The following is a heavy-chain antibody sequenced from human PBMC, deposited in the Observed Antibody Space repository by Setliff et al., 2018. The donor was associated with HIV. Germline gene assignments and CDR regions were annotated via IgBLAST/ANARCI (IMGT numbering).Heavy chain of an antibody. V-gene: IGHV3-23*01. Sequence: PGGSLRLSCAASGFTLSGYSMSWVRQVPGKGLEWVSAIDPSGSRIFYSDSVKGRFTISRDNSKNTLYLQMNSLRAEDTAVYYCAKTLVVVASPLDFWGQGTLVTVSS. CDR3: AKTLVVVASPLDF. CDR1: GFTLSGYS. J-gene: IGHJ4*02. CDR2: IDPSGSRI. D-gene: IGHD2-15*01.